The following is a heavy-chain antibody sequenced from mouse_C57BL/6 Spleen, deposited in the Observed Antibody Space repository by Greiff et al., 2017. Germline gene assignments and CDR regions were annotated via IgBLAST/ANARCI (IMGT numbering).Heavy chain of an antibody. CDR3: ARDYSNDHYYAMDY. J-gene: IGHJ4*01. Sequence: QVQLKESGAELVKPGASVKMSCKASGYTFTSYWITWVKQRPGQGLEWIGDIYPGSGSTNYNEKFKSKATLTVDTSSSTAYMQLSSLTSEDSAVYYCARDYSNDHYYAMDYWGQGTSVTVSS. D-gene: IGHD2-12*01. V-gene: IGHV1-55*01. CDR1: GYTFTSYW. CDR2: IYPGSGST.